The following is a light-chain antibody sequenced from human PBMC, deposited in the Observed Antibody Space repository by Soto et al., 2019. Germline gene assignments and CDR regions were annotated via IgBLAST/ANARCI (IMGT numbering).Light chain of an antibody. CDR3: QKYNNWPQIN. CDR1: QSVRSN. Sequence: EVVMTQSPATISVSPGEIVKLSGSSSQSVRSNLAWYQQKPGQSPRLLIYGASNRATGIPDRFSGSGSGTEFTLTISRLKSEDFAVYYCQKYNNWPQINFGNGKRLALK. J-gene: IGKJ5*01. CDR2: GAS. V-gene: IGKV3-15*01.